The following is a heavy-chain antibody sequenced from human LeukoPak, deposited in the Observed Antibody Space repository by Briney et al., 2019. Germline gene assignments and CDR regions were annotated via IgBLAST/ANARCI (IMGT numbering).Heavy chain of an antibody. V-gene: IGHV4-59*01. D-gene: IGHD6-13*01. Sequence: SETLSLTCTVSGGSISSYYWSWIRQPPGKGLEWIGYIYYSGSTNYNPSLKSRVTISVDTSKNQFSLKLSPVTAADTAVYYCAREDRIAAAVRDYWGQGTLVTVSS. CDR2: IYYSGST. CDR1: GGSISSYY. CDR3: AREDRIAAAVRDY. J-gene: IGHJ4*02.